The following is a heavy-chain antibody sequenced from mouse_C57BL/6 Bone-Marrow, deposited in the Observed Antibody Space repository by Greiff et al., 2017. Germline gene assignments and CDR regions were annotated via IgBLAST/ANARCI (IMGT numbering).Heavy chain of an antibody. CDR3: TRPYVHYAMDY. V-gene: IGHV5-9-1*02. Sequence: VMLVESGEGLVKPGGSLKLSCAASGFTFSSYAMPWVRQTPEKRLEWVAYISSGGDYIYYADTVKGRFTISGDNARNTLYLQMSSLKSEDTAMYYCTRPYVHYAMDYWGQGTSVTVSS. J-gene: IGHJ4*01. CDR1: GFTFSSYA. CDR2: ISSGGDYI. D-gene: IGHD2-14*01.